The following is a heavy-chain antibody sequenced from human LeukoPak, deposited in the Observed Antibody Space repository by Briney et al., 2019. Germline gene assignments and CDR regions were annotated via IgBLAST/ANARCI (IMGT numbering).Heavy chain of an antibody. J-gene: IGHJ4*02. CDR3: ARDSDEFFSNWLFPDY. CDR2: ISFDETNQ. Sequence: GGALRLSCAVSGFTFSSRGMQWVRQAPGKGREWVAFISFDETNQYYADSVKGRFTISRDNSHNTLYLQMNSLRAEDTAVYYCARDSDEFFSNWLFPDYWGQGSLVIVSS. V-gene: IGHV3-30*03. CDR1: GFTFSSRG. D-gene: IGHD3-22*01.